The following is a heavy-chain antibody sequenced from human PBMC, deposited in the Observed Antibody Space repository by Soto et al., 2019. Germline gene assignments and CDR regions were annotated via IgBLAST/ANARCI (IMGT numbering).Heavy chain of an antibody. V-gene: IGHV3-48*03. CDR1: GFTFSSYE. CDR3: ARVPRGYSYGYDYYGKDV. Sequence: LSLSCAASGFTFSSYEMNWVRQAPGKGLEWVSYISSSGSTIYYADSVKGRFTISRDNAKNSLYLQMNSLRAEDTAVYYCARVPRGYSYGYDYYGKDVWGHGPTVTVSS. CDR2: ISSSGSTI. D-gene: IGHD5-18*01. J-gene: IGHJ6*02.